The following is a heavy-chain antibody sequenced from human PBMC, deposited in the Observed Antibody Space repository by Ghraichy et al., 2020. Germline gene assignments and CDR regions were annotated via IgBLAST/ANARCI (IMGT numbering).Heavy chain of an antibody. D-gene: IGHD2-21*02. Sequence: GSLRLSCEASGFPFSVYWMSWVRQAPGKGLEWVANIAKDGRREYYIDSVRGRFSISRDNIKNSLYLQMDSLRAEDTALYYCARDATAPNFDSWGQGTLVTVSS. CDR3: ARDATAPNFDS. J-gene: IGHJ4*02. CDR2: IAKDGRRE. V-gene: IGHV3-7*03. CDR1: GFPFSVYW.